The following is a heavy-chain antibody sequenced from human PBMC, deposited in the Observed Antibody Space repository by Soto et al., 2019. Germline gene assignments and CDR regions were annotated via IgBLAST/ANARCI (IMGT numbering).Heavy chain of an antibody. CDR3: ARDPTHYYDSSGYLSPYFDY. CDR2: ISSSSSYI. CDR1: GFTFSSYS. Sequence: AGGSLRLSCAASGFTFSSYSMNWVRQAPGKGLEWVSSISSSSSYIYYADSVKGRFTISRDNAKNSLYLQMNSLRAEDTAVYYCARDPTHYYDSSGYLSPYFDYWGQGTLVTVSS. V-gene: IGHV3-21*01. D-gene: IGHD3-22*01. J-gene: IGHJ4*02.